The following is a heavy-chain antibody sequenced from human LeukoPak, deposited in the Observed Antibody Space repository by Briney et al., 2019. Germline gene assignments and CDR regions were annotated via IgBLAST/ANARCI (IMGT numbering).Heavy chain of an antibody. Sequence: QSGGSLRLSCAASGFTFTSYAMSWIRQAPGKGLEWVAAINGGGENTYYADSVKGRFTIFRDSSKNTLYLQMNSLRAEDTATYYCAKPRAMTTGVGRYFDLWGRGTLVTVSS. J-gene: IGHJ2*01. CDR2: INGGGENT. D-gene: IGHD1-1*01. V-gene: IGHV3-23*01. CDR1: GFTFTSYA. CDR3: AKPRAMTTGVGRYFDL.